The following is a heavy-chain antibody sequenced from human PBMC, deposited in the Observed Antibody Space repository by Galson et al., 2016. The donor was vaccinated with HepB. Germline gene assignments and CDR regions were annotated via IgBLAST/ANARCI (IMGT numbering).Heavy chain of an antibody. Sequence: SLRLSCAVSGFNFNDFSMNWIRQAPGKGLEWLSYISGTGSRILYADSVKGRFTISKDKAKLSLYLQMSSLRVGDTAVYYCARDLTPRGFSYSFWGQGTLVAVSS. D-gene: IGHD3-10*01. CDR3: ARDLTPRGFSYSF. CDR1: GFNFNDFS. V-gene: IGHV3-48*01. CDR2: ISGTGSRI. J-gene: IGHJ1*01.